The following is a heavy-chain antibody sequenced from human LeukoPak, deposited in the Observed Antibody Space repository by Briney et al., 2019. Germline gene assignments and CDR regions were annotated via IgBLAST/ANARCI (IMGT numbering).Heavy chain of an antibody. J-gene: IGHJ3*02. CDR1: GDSISSGDYY. D-gene: IGHD2-2*01. V-gene: IGHV4-30-4*01. CDR3: AAYCSSTSCPFDI. Sequence: SQTLSLTCTVSGDSISSGDYYCSWIRQPPGKGLEWIGYIYYSGSTYYNPSLKSRVTISVDTSKNQFSLKLSSVTAADTAVYYWAAYCSSTSCPFDIWGQGTMVTVSS. CDR2: IYYSGST.